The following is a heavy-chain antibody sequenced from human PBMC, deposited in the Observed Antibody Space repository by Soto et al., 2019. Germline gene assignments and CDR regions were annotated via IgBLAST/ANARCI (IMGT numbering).Heavy chain of an antibody. V-gene: IGHV3-21*01. J-gene: IGHJ4*02. CDR2: ITSSSGYI. Sequence: EVQLVESGVGLVKPGGSLRLSCAASGFTFSSYNMNWVRQAPGKGLEWVSSITSSSGYIFYADSVKGRFTISRDNAKNSLYLQMNSLRVEDTAVYYCARYSGTYRDYWGQGTLVTVSS. CDR1: GFTFSSYN. CDR3: ARYSGTYRDY. D-gene: IGHD1-26*01.